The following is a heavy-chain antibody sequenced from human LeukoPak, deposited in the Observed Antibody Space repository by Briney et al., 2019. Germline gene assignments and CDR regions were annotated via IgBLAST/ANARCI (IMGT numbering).Heavy chain of an antibody. CDR1: GGSISSSSYY. D-gene: IGHD6-13*01. J-gene: IGHJ5*02. V-gene: IGHV4-39*01. Sequence: PSETLSLTCTVSGGSISSSSYYWGWIRQPPGEGLEWIGSIYYSGSTYYNPSLKSRVTISVDTSKNQFSLKLSSVTAADTAVYYCARQRGYSSSWYAPLIWFDPWGQGTLVTVSS. CDR2: IYYSGST. CDR3: ARQRGYSSSWYAPLIWFDP.